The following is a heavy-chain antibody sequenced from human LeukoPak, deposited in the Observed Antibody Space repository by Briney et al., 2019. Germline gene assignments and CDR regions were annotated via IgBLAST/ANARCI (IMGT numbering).Heavy chain of an antibody. CDR2: ISYDGSNK. Sequence: GRSLRLSCAASGFTFSSYGMHWVRQAPGKGLEWVAVISYDGSNKYYADSVKGRFTISRDNSKNTLYLQMNSLRAEDTAVYYCARDSWSDPAFDIWGQGTMVTVSS. D-gene: IGHD6-13*01. J-gene: IGHJ3*02. V-gene: IGHV3-30*03. CDR3: ARDSWSDPAFDI. CDR1: GFTFSSYG.